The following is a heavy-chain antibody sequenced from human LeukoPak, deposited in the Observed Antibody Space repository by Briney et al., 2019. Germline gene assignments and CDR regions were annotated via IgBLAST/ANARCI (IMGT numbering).Heavy chain of an antibody. CDR3: ARLSYCGGDCFNPPGDY. CDR2: IYPGDSDT. CDR1: GYSFTSYW. Sequence: GESLKISCKGSGYSFTSYWIGWVRQMPGKGLEWMGIIYPGDSDTRYSPSFQGQVTISADKSISTAYLQWSSLKASDTAMYYCARLSYCGGDCFNPPGDYWGQGTLVTVSP. J-gene: IGHJ4*02. D-gene: IGHD2-21*01. V-gene: IGHV5-51*01.